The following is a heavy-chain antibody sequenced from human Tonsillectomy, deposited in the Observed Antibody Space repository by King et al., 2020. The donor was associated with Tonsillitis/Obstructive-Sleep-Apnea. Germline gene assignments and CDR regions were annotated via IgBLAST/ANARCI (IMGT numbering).Heavy chain of an antibody. CDR3: ATLKTGYCSGGSCLGRAFDV. D-gene: IGHD2-15*01. CDR2: IYSGGST. V-gene: IGHV3-53*01. J-gene: IGHJ3*01. Sequence: VQLVESGGGLIQPGGSLRLSCAASGFTVTNNHMSWVRQAPGKGLECVSVIYSGGSTYYADSVKGRFTISRDNSKNTLYLQMNSLRAEDTAVYYCATLKTGYCSGGSCLGRAFDVWGHGTMVTASS. CDR1: GFTVTNNH.